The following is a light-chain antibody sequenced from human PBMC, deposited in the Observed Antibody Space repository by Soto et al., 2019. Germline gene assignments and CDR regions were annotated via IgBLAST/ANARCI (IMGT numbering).Light chain of an antibody. CDR3: TSYTSSRTWV. J-gene: IGLJ3*02. V-gene: IGLV2-18*02. CDR2: EVT. Sequence: QSALTQPPSVSGSPGQSVTISCTGTSSDVGSYNRVSWYQQPPGTAPKLMIYEVTNRPSGVPNRFSASKSGNTASLTISGLQAEDEAHYYCTSYTSSRTWVFGGGTKLPVL. CDR1: SSDVGSYNR.